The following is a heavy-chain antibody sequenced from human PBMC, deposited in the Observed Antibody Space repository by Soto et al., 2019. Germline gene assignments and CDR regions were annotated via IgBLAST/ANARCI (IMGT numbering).Heavy chain of an antibody. D-gene: IGHD6-6*01. CDR1: GFTFSSYA. CDR2: ISGRGGST. Sequence: GGSLRLSCAASGFTFSSYAMSWVRQAPVKWLEWVSAISGRGGSTYYADSVKGRFTISRDNSKNTLYLQMNSLRAEDTAVYYCAKEKSSSPPGPLDYWGQGTLVTVSS. V-gene: IGHV3-23*01. J-gene: IGHJ4*02. CDR3: AKEKSSSPPGPLDY.